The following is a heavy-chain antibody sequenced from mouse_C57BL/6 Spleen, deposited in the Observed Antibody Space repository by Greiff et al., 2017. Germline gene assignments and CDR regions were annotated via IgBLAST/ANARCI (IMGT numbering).Heavy chain of an antibody. CDR1: GFTFSSYG. CDR3: ARHEGGYFDYFDY. Sequence: EVQRVESGGDLVKPGGSLKLSCAASGFTFSSYGMSWVRQTPDKRLEWVATISSGGSYTYYPDSVKGRFTISRDNAKNTLYLQMSSLKSEDTAMYYCARHEGGYFDYFDYWGQGTPLPVSS. CDR2: ISSGGSYT. D-gene: IGHD3-1*01. J-gene: IGHJ2*01. V-gene: IGHV5-6*01.